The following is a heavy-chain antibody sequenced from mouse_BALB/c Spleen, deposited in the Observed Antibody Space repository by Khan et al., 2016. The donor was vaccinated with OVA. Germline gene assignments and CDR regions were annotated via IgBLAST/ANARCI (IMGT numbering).Heavy chain of an antibody. CDR1: GYTFTNYG. J-gene: IGHJ4*01. CDR3: ARPPYFSDTLDY. D-gene: IGHD2-10*01. CDR2: INTYTGEP. Sequence: QIQLVQSGPELKKPGETVKISCKASGYTFTNYGMNWVKQSPGKALKWMGWINTYTGEPTYADDFKGRFAFSLETSASTAYLQINNLQNEDTATYFCARPPYFSDTLDYWSQVTSVTVSS. V-gene: IGHV9-3-1*01.